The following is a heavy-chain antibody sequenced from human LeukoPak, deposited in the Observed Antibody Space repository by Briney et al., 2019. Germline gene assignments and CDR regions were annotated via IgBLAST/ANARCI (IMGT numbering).Heavy chain of an antibody. CDR1: GFTFSSCW. V-gene: IGHV3-7*01. CDR3: ARGYYYDSSGYWLDY. Sequence: GGSLRLSCAASGFTFSSCWMSWVRQAPGKRPEWVANIKHDGSEKYYVDSVKGRVTISRDNAKNSLYLQMNSLRAEDTAVYYCARGYYYDSSGYWLDYWDQGTLVTVSS. D-gene: IGHD3-22*01. CDR2: IKHDGSEK. J-gene: IGHJ4*02.